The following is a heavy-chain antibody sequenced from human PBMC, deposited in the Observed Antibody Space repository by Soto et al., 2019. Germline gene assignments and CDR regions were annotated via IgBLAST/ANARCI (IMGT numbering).Heavy chain of an antibody. Sequence: GGSLRLSCAASGFTFSSYWMSWVRQAPGKGLEWVANIKQDGSEKYYVDSVKGRFTISRDNAKNSLYLQMNSLRAEDTAVYYCARDPVDMRITIFGVVIKDGMDVWGQGTTVTVSS. D-gene: IGHD3-3*01. J-gene: IGHJ6*02. CDR2: IKQDGSEK. V-gene: IGHV3-7*05. CDR3: ARDPVDMRITIFGVVIKDGMDV. CDR1: GFTFSSYW.